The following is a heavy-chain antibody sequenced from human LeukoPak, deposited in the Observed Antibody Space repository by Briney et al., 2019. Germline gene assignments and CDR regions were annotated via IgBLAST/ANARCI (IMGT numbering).Heavy chain of an antibody. CDR3: ARASPYYEFWSGYYIPVGHFDP. V-gene: IGHV1-69*13. Sequence: SVKVSCKASGGTFSSYAISWVRQAPGQGLEWMGGIIPIFGTANYAQKFQGRVTITADESTSTAYMELSSQRSEDTAVYYCARASPYYEFWSGYYIPVGHFDPWGQGTLVTVSS. CDR2: IIPIFGTA. J-gene: IGHJ5*02. D-gene: IGHD3-3*01. CDR1: GGTFSSYA.